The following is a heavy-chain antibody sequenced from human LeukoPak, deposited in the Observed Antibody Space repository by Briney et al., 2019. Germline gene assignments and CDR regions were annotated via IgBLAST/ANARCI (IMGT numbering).Heavy chain of an antibody. V-gene: IGHV3-48*03. CDR1: GFTFSSYE. J-gene: IGHJ3*02. CDR2: ISSSGSTI. Sequence: GGSLRLSCAASGFTFSSYEMNWVRQAPGKGLEWVSYISSSGSTIYYADSVNGRFTISRDNAKNSLYLQMNSLRAEDTAVYYCARSTYYYDSSGFNYAAFDTWGQGTMVTVSS. D-gene: IGHD3-22*01. CDR3: ARSTYYYDSSGFNYAAFDT.